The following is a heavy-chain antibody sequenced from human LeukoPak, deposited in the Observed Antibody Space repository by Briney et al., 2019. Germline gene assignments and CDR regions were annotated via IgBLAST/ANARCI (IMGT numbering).Heavy chain of an antibody. J-gene: IGHJ4*02. CDR3: ARGEYGSGSYHIDY. CDR2: ISSSSSYI. Sequence: GGSLRLSCAASGFTFSPYSMNWVRQAPGKGLEWVSFISSSSSYIYYADSVKGRFTISRDNAKKSLFLQMNSLRAEDTAMYYCARGEYGSGSYHIDYWGQGTLVTVSS. D-gene: IGHD3-10*01. V-gene: IGHV3-21*01. CDR1: GFTFSPYS.